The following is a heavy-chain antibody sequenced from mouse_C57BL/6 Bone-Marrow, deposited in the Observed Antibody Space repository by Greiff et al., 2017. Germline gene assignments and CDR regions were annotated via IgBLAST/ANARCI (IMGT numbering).Heavy chain of an antibody. CDR2: IDTANGNT. CDR1: GFNIKNPY. J-gene: IGHJ4*01. V-gene: IGHV14-3*01. D-gene: IGHD1-1*01. CDR3: ARCSFYYAMDY. Sequence: VQLQQSVAELVRPGDSVKLSCTASGFNIKNPYMHWVKQSPEQGLEWIGRIDTANGNTKYAPKFQGKATITADTSANTAYLQLSSLTSEDTAIYYCARCSFYYAMDYWGQGTSVTVSS.